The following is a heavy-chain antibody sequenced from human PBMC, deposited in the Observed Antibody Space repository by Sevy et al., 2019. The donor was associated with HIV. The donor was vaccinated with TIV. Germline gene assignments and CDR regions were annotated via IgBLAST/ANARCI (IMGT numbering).Heavy chain of an antibody. V-gene: IGHV1-46*01. CDR3: ARDLRPGAAAGSPRGNKYGMDV. Sequence: ASVKVSCKASGYTFTSYYMHWVRQAPGQGLEWMGIINPSGGSTSYAQKFQGRVTMTRDTSTSTVYMELSSQRSEDTAVYYCARDLRPGAAAGSPRGNKYGMDVWGQGTTVTVSS. CDR2: INPSGGST. CDR1: GYTFTSYY. J-gene: IGHJ6*02. D-gene: IGHD6-13*01.